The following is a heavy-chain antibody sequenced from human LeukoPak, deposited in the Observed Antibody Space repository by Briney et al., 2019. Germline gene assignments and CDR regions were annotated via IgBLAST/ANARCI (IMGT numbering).Heavy chain of an antibody. J-gene: IGHJ4*02. V-gene: IGHV4-59*01. CDR1: GGCIRSYY. CDR3: ARAESSSWVDH. D-gene: IGHD6-13*01. Sequence: SETLSLTCTVSGGCIRSYYWFWIRQPPGKGLEWIGNMYYSGSTNYNPSLKSRVTISVDTSRNQFSLKLSSVTAADTAVYYCARAESSSWVDHWGQGTLVTVSS. CDR2: MYYSGST.